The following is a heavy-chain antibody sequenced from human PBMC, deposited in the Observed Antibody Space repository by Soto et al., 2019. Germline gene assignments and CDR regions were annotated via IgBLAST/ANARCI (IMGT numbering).Heavy chain of an antibody. CDR3: ARVIGYYYGMDV. Sequence: ASVKVSCTASGYRFTTYDLSWVRQAPGQGLEWMGWISAYNGNTNYAQNLQGRVTMTTDTSTSTAYMELRSLRSDDTAVYYCARVIGYYYGMDVWGQGTTVTVSS. CDR1: GYRFTTYD. J-gene: IGHJ6*02. D-gene: IGHD3-22*01. CDR2: ISAYNGNT. V-gene: IGHV1-18*01.